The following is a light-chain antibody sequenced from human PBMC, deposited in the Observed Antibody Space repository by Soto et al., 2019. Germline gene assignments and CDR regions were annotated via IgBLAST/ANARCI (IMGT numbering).Light chain of an antibody. V-gene: IGKV3-20*01. CDR3: QQYGSSPWT. Sequence: EIVLTQSPGTLSLSPGERATLSCRASQSVSSSYLAWYQQKPGQAPRLLIYGASSRATGIPDRFSGSGSGTDFTLTISRLEPEDFAVYYCQQYGSSPWTGGQGTKVEIK. J-gene: IGKJ1*01. CDR2: GAS. CDR1: QSVSSSY.